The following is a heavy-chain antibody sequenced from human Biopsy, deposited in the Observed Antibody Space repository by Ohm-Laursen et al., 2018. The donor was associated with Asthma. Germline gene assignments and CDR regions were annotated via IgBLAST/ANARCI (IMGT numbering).Heavy chain of an antibody. V-gene: IGHV3-30*03. J-gene: IGHJ3*02. D-gene: IGHD3-22*01. CDR1: GFNLGPYG. CDR3: ARQSGQDYGDSSGFDI. Sequence: SLRLSCSASGFNLGPYGMHWVRQGPGKGLEWVALVSSDGHNKYYEDSVKGRFTISRDNSRNRLYLQINRLTVEDSAVYFCARQSGQDYGDSSGFDIWGQGTKVAVSS. CDR2: VSSDGHNK.